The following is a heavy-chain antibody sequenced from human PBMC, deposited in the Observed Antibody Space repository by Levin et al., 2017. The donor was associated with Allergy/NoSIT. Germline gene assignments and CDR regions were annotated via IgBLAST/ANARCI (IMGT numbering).Heavy chain of an antibody. CDR1: GFTFSSYA. D-gene: IGHD6-6*01. V-gene: IGHV3-23*01. CDR3: AKDYTEQLYYYYYGMDV. J-gene: IGHJ6*02. CDR2: ISGSGGST. Sequence: SGGSLRLSCAASGFTFSSYAMSWVRQAPGKGLEWVSAISGSGGSTYYADSVKGRFTISRDNSKNTLYLQMNSLRAEDTAVYYCAKDYTEQLYYYYYGMDVWGQGTTVTVSS.